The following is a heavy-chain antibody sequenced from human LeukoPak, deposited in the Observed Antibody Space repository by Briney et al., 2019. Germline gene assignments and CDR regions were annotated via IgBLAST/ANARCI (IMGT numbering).Heavy chain of an antibody. CDR3: ARELPDYYDSSGSDY. D-gene: IGHD3-22*01. CDR1: GYTFTSYG. Sequence: ASVKVSCKASGYTFTSYGISWVRQAPGQGLEWMGWISAYNGNTNYAQKLQGRVTMTTDTSTSTAYMELRSLRSDDTAVYYCARELPDYYDSSGSDYWGQGTLVTVSS. J-gene: IGHJ4*02. V-gene: IGHV1-18*01. CDR2: ISAYNGNT.